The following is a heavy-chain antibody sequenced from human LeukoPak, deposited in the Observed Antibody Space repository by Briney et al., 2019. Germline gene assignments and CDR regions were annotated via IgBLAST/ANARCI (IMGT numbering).Heavy chain of an antibody. J-gene: IGHJ4*02. CDR3: AKDGANRGSYFDY. Sequence: QSARSLRLSCAASGFTFDDYAMHWIRQAPGKGLEWVSGISWNSGSIGYADSVKGRFTISRDNAKNSLYLQMHSLRAEDTALYYCAKDGANRGSYFDYWAREPWSPSPQ. CDR1: GFTFDDYA. CDR2: ISWNSGSI. D-gene: IGHD1-26*01. V-gene: IGHV3-9*01.